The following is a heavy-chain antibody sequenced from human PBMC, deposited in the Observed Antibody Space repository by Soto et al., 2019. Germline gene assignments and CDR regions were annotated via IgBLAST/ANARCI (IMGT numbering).Heavy chain of an antibody. CDR2: ITPFNGNT. CDR1: GYTFTYRY. J-gene: IGHJ2*01. CDR3: ARGASTVTADWYFDL. D-gene: IGHD4-17*01. V-gene: IGHV1-45*02. Sequence: SVKVSCKASGYTFTYRYLHWVRQAPGQALEWMGWITPFNGNTNYAQKFQDRVTITRDRSMSTAYMELSSLRSEDTAMYYCARGASTVTADWYFDLWGRGTLVTVSS.